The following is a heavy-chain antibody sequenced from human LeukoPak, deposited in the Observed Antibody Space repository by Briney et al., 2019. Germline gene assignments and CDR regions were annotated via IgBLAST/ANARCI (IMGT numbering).Heavy chain of an antibody. CDR1: GFTFSSYA. D-gene: IGHD3-16*02. V-gene: IGHV3-30*02. CDR2: IRYDGSNK. Sequence: PGGSLRLSCAASGFTFSSYAMSWVRQAPGKGLEWVAFIRYDGSNKYYADSVKGRFTISRDNSKNTLYLQMNSLRAEDTAVYYCAKDRAFGGVIEVDDAFDIWGQGTMVTVSS. J-gene: IGHJ3*02. CDR3: AKDRAFGGVIEVDDAFDI.